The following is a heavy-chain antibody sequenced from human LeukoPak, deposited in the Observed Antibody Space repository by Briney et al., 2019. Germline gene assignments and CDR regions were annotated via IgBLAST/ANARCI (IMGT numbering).Heavy chain of an antibody. D-gene: IGHD3-22*01. CDR2: INHSGST. J-gene: IGHJ4*02. CDR1: GGSFSGYY. Sequence: SETLSLTCAVYGGSFSGYYWSWIRQPPGKGLEWIGEINHSGSTNYNPSLKSRVTISVDTSKNQFSLKLSSVTAADTAVYYCARGRGYYDSSGYYDGDYWGQGTLVTVSS. CDR3: ARGRGYYDSSGYYDGDY. V-gene: IGHV4-34*01.